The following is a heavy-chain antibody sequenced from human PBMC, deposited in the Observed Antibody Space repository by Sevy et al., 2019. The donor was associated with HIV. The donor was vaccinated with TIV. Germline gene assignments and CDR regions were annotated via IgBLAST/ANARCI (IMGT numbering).Heavy chain of an antibody. Sequence: SKTLSLTCAVSGYSISSGYYWGWIRQPPGKGLEWIGSIYHSGSTYYNPSLKSRVTISLDTSKNQFTLKLSSVTAADTAVYYCATAYSGSLAWFDPWGQGTLVTVSS. CDR1: GYSISSGYY. V-gene: IGHV4-38-2*01. D-gene: IGHD1-26*01. CDR2: IYHSGST. J-gene: IGHJ5*02. CDR3: ATAYSGSLAWFDP.